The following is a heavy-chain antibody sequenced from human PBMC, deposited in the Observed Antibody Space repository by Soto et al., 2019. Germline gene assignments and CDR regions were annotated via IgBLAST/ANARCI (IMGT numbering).Heavy chain of an antibody. V-gene: IGHV1-69*06. CDR3: ARGGFSSSWRFDY. Sequence: QVQLVQSGAEVRKPGSSVKVSCKASGDTFSSYAISWVRQAPGQGIEWMGGIVPFIGTTNYAQNFQGRVTITADKSTSTTYMELTSLRSEDTAVYYCARGGFSSSWRFDYWGQGALVTVSS. CDR2: IVPFIGTT. J-gene: IGHJ4*02. D-gene: IGHD6-13*01. CDR1: GDTFSSYA.